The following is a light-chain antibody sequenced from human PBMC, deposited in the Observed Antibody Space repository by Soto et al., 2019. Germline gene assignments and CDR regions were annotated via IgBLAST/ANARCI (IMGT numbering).Light chain of an antibody. Sequence: EILLALSPRLLSLSPLGRAPPPCRASQSVSNYVAWYQQKPGQAPRLLIYDASNRATGIPARFSGSGSGTDFTLTISSLEPEDFAVYYCQQRSNWLFGPGTKVDIK. CDR1: QSVSNY. CDR3: QQRSNWL. V-gene: IGKV3-11*01. CDR2: DAS. J-gene: IGKJ3*01.